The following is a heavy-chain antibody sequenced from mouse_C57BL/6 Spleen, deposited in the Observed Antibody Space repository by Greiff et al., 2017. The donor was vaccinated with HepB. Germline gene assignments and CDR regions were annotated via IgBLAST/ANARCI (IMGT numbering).Heavy chain of an antibody. Sequence: VQLKQPGAELVRPGTSVKLSCKASGYTFTSYWMHWVKQRPGQGLEWIGVIDPSDSYTNYNQKFKGKATLTVDTSSSTAYMQLSSLTSEDSAVYYCARLRYYAMDYWGQGTSVTVSS. V-gene: IGHV1-59*01. CDR1: GYTFTSYW. J-gene: IGHJ4*01. CDR2: IDPSDSYT. D-gene: IGHD2-12*01. CDR3: ARLRYYAMDY.